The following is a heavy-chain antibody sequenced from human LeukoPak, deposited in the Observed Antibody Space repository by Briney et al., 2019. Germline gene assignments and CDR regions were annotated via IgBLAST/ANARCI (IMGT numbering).Heavy chain of an antibody. V-gene: IGHV4-4*08. CDR2: LYDTGIT. Sequence: SETLSLTCTVSGGSISVYRWSWIRQPPGKGLEWIGYLYDTGITNYSPSLKSRVTISVDTSNNQISLKLTSVTAADTAIYFCAKEGMGSEATTADGAFDIWGQGTTVTVSS. CDR1: GGSISVYR. CDR3: AKEGMGSEATTADGAFDI. D-gene: IGHD1-26*01. J-gene: IGHJ3*02.